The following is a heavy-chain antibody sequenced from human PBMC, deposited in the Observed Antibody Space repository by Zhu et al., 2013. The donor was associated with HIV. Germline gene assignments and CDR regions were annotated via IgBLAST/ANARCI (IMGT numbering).Heavy chain of an antibody. CDR1: GGTFSTYV. Sequence: QVQLVQSGAEVKKPGSSVKVSCKASGGTFSTYVITWVRQAPGLGLEWMGRIIPIFGTANYAQRFQGRVTITADKSTSTAYMELSSLRSEDTAVYYCARDHQLARGGYYYYGMDLWGQGTTVTVSS. CDR3: ARDHQLARGGYYYYGMDL. J-gene: IGHJ6*02. D-gene: IGHD2-2*01. CDR2: IIPIFGTA. V-gene: IGHV1-69*06.